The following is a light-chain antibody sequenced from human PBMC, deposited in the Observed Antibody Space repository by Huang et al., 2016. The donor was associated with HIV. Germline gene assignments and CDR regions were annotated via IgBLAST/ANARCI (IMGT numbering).Light chain of an antibody. Sequence: IVMTQTPATLPVSPGGRATLSCRASQSVSNNLDWYQQKPGQAPRLIIYGSTTRATGVPARFSGSGSGTDFTLTINSLQSEDFGIYYCQQYNNWHLTFGGGTRV. J-gene: IGKJ4*01. CDR3: QQYNNWHLT. V-gene: IGKV3-15*01. CDR2: GST. CDR1: QSVSNN.